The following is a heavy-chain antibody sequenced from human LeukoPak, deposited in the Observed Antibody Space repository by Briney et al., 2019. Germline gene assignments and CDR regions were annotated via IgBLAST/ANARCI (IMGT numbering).Heavy chain of an antibody. CDR1: GYTFSRYY. CDR3: ARVGELNWFDP. D-gene: IGHD3-16*01. Sequence: GASVKVSCKASGYTFSRYYMHWVRQAPGQGLEWMGGIIPIFGTANYAQKFQGRVTITADESTSTAYMELSSLRSEDTAVYYCARVGELNWFDPWGQGTLVTVSS. CDR2: IIPIFGTA. V-gene: IGHV1-69*13. J-gene: IGHJ5*02.